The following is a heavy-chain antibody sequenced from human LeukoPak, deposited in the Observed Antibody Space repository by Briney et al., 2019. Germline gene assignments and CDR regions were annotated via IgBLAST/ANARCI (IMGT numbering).Heavy chain of an antibody. Sequence: ASVKVSCKASGYTFPNYGISWVRQAPGQGLEWMGWISVYNGNTKNAQKLQGRVTMTTDISASTAYVEVRSLRSDDTAVYYCVRDNAGVIDYWGQGSLVTVSS. V-gene: IGHV1-18*01. CDR1: GYTFPNYG. D-gene: IGHD3-10*01. CDR2: ISVYNGNT. J-gene: IGHJ4*02. CDR3: VRDNAGVIDY.